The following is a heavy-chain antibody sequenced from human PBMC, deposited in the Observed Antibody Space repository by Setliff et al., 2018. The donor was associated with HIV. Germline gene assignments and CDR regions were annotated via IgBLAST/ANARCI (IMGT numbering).Heavy chain of an antibody. Sequence: SETLSLTCAASGYSINSGFSRAWIRQPPVQGQQWMGSNYQSGSIYYHPSLQSRVTIPDDSSKNQFALNIFSVTAADTSVYYCARPRRVRSRAWYWFDIWGHGTLVTVSS. V-gene: IGHV4-38-2*01. J-gene: IGHJ5*01. CDR2: NYQSGSI. CDR3: ARPRRVRSRAWYWFDI. CDR1: GYSINSGFS. D-gene: IGHD6-19*01.